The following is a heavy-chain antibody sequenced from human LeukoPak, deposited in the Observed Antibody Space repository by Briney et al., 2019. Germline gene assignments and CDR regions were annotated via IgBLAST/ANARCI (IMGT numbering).Heavy chain of an antibody. CDR2: IIPIFGTA. CDR1: GGTFSSSA. CDR3: ARDLWANLFFDY. V-gene: IGHV1-69*05. D-gene: IGHD2-21*01. Sequence: GASVKVSCKASGGTFSSSAISWVRQAPGQGLEWMGRIIPIFGTANYAQKFQGRVTITTDESTSTAYMELSSLRSEDTAVYYCARDLWANLFFDYWGQGTLVTVSS. J-gene: IGHJ4*02.